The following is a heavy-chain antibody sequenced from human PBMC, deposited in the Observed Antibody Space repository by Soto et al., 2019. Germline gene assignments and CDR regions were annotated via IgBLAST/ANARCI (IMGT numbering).Heavy chain of an antibody. D-gene: IGHD1-26*01. Sequence: SETLSLTCTVSGGAISSYYLSWIRQPPGKGLEWIGYIYYSGSTNYNPSLKSRVTISVDKSKNQFSLKLSSVTAADTSVYCCAGWSIVGPTGGDAFDICVQGIMITVSS. J-gene: IGHJ3*02. CDR3: AGWSIVGPTGGDAFDI. V-gene: IGHV4-59*01. CDR1: GGAISSYY. CDR2: IYYSGST.